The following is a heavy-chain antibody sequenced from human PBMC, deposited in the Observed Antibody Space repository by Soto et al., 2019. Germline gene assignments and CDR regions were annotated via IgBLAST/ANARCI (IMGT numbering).Heavy chain of an antibody. Sequence: AVYGLSLSDHHMNKVRKAPGKGLEWVGRSRNRVNNFSTAYAASVQGRFTISRDESKNTVYLQMHSLKTDDTAVYYCSRVDPSAKIPDYWGQGTLVTVSS. D-gene: IGHD2-15*01. CDR3: SRVDPSAKIPDY. CDR2: SRNRVNNFST. CDR1: GLSLSDHH. V-gene: IGHV3-72*01. J-gene: IGHJ4*02.